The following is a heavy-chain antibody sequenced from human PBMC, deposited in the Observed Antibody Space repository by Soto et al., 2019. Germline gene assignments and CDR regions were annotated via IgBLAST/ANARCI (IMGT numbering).Heavy chain of an antibody. J-gene: IGHJ6*02. CDR2: IKSKALGGTT. D-gene: IGHD3-3*01. CDR1: GFAFNNAW. Sequence: PGGSLRLSCAGSGFAFNNAWINWVRQAPGKGLEWVGRIKSKALGGTTDFAAPVRGRFAITRDDSRNMAYMQMNSLNTEDTAVYYCTIHDFWSGLYYYGMDVWGQGTTVTVSS. V-gene: IGHV3-15*07. CDR3: TIHDFWSGLYYYGMDV.